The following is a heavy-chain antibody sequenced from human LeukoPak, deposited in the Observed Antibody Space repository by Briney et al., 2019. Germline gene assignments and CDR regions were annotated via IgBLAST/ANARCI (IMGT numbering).Heavy chain of an antibody. CDR1: GGSFSGYY. J-gene: IGHJ4*02. D-gene: IGHD3-22*01. CDR2: INHSGST. CDR3: ARGHQYYYDSSGYFFDY. Sequence: NSSETLSLTCAVYGGSFSGYYWSWIRQPPGKGLEWIGEINHSGSTNYNPSLKSRVTISVDTSKNQFSLKLSSVTAADTAVYYCARGHQYYYDSSGYFFDYWGQGTLVTVSS. V-gene: IGHV4-34*01.